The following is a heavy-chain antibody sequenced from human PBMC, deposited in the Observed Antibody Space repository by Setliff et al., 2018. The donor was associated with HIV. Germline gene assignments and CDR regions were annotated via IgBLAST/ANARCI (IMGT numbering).Heavy chain of an antibody. CDR3: ARGSSSIFGVLVLLPHSYYYMDV. Sequence: PSETLSLTCAVYGGSFISYYWTWIRQPPGKGLEWIGEINHSGSTNYNPSLKSRVSISVDMSKNQFSLNLSSVTAADTAVYYCARGSSSIFGVLVLLPHSYYYMDVWGKGTTVTVS. V-gene: IGHV4-34*01. CDR1: GGSFISYY. J-gene: IGHJ6*03. D-gene: IGHD3-3*01. CDR2: INHSGST.